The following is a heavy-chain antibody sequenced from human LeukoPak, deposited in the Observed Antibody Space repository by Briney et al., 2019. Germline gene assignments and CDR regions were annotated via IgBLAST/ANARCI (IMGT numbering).Heavy chain of an antibody. CDR3: ARGYFDWSPPDY. V-gene: IGHV1-69*13. J-gene: IGHJ4*02. Sequence: ASVKVSCTASGGTFSSYAISWVRQAPGQGLEWMGGIIPIFGTANYAQKFQGRVTITADESTSTAYMELSSLRSEATAVYYCARGYFDWSPPDYWGQGTLVTVSS. CDR1: GGTFSSYA. D-gene: IGHD3-9*01. CDR2: IIPIFGTA.